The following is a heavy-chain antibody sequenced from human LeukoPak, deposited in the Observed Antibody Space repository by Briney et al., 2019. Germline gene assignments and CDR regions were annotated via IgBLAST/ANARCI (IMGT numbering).Heavy chain of an antibody. Sequence: TGGSLRLSCAASGFNFSYHGMNWVRQAPGKGLEWISYISGTGSAISYADSVKGRFTISRDKAKNSLYLQMNSLRVEDTAVYYCARRYCSSTSCLRPYYYFFMDVWGKGTTVTVSS. CDR1: GFNFSYHG. CDR3: ARRYCSSTSCLRPYYYFFMDV. V-gene: IGHV3-48*01. D-gene: IGHD2-2*01. J-gene: IGHJ6*03. CDR2: ISGTGSAI.